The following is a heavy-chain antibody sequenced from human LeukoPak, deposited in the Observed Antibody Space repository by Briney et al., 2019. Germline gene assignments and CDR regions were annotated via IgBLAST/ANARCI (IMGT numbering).Heavy chain of an antibody. CDR3: ARGVKAAAGPHFDY. D-gene: IGHD6-13*01. CDR1: GFTFSSYS. Sequence: GSLRLSCAASGFTFSSYSMNWVRQAPGKGLEWIGEINHSGSTNYNPSLKSRVTISVDTSKNQFSLKLSSVTAADTAVYYCARGVKAAAGPHFDYWGQGTLVTVSS. CDR2: INHSGST. V-gene: IGHV4-34*01. J-gene: IGHJ4*02.